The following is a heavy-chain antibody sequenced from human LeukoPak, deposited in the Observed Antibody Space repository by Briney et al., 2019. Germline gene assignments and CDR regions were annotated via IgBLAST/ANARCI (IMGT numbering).Heavy chain of an antibody. Sequence: GASVKVSCKVSGYTLTELSMHRVRQAPGKGLEWMGGFDPEDGETIYAQKFQGRVTMTEDTSTDTAYMELSSLRSEDTAVYYCAPTLPLGEAAFDIWGQGTMVTVSS. J-gene: IGHJ3*02. D-gene: IGHD2-15*01. V-gene: IGHV1-24*01. CDR2: FDPEDGET. CDR1: GYTLTELS. CDR3: APTLPLGEAAFDI.